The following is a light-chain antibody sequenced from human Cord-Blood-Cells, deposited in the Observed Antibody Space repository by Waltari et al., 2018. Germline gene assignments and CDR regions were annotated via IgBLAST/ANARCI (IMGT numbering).Light chain of an antibody. CDR3: QQYYSTLRT. V-gene: IGKV4-1*01. Sequence: DIVMTQSPDPLAVSLGERATINSKSSQSVLYSSNNKTYLAWYQQKPGQPPKLLIYWASTRESGVPDRFSGSGSGTDFTLTISSLQAEDVAVYYCQQYYSTLRTFGQGTKVEIK. CDR2: WAS. J-gene: IGKJ1*01. CDR1: QSVLYSSNNKTY.